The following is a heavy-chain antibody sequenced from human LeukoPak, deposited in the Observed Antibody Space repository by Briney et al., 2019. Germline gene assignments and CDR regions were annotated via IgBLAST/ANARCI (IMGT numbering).Heavy chain of an antibody. V-gene: IGHV3-11*01. Sequence: PEGSLRLSCAASGFSFSGYYMSWIRRAPGKGLEWVSYISDSGRSMSHADSVKGRFTISRDNAKNSLYLYMDSLRAEDTAVYYSTGVHYYGLDIWGQGTTVTVSS. CDR1: GFSFSGYY. CDR3: TGVHYYGLDI. CDR2: ISDSGRSM. J-gene: IGHJ6*02.